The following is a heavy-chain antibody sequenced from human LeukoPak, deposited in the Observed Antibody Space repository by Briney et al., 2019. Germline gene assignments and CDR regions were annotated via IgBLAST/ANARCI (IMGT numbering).Heavy chain of an antibody. CDR1: GASISSYY. CDR2: IYYSGST. Sequence: SETLSLTCAVSGASISSYYWSWIRQPPGKGLEWIGYIYYSGSTNFHPSLKSRVTISLDTSKNRFSLKLSSVTAADTAVYYCARGGVYFDYWGQGTLVTVFS. CDR3: ARGGVYFDY. J-gene: IGHJ4*02. V-gene: IGHV4-59*01.